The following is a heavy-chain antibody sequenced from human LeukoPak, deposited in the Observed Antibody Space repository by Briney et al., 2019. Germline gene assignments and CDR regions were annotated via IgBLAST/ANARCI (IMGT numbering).Heavy chain of an antibody. J-gene: IGHJ3*02. CDR1: GFTFSSYA. D-gene: IGHD5-24*01. CDR3: AKDISLGPKTLREDAFDI. Sequence: GGSLRLSCAASGFTFSSYAMSWVRQAPGKGLEWVSAISGSGGSTYYADSVKGRFTISRDNSKNTLYLQMNSLRAEDTALYYCAKDISLGPKTLREDAFDIWGQGTMVTVSS. V-gene: IGHV3-23*01. CDR2: ISGSGGST.